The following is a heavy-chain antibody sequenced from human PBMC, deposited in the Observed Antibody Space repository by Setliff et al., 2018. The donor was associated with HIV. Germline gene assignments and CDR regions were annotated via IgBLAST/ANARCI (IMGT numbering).Heavy chain of an antibody. CDR1: GGSISSGSYY. CDR2: IYTSGST. J-gene: IGHJ4*02. Sequence: SETLSLTCTVSGGSISSGSYYWSWIRQPAGKGLGWIGHIYTSGSTNYNPSLKSRVTISVDTSKNQFSLKLSSVTAADTAVYYCARVGAGWGYYFDYWGQGTLVTVSS. CDR3: ARVGAGWGYYFDY. D-gene: IGHD6-19*01. V-gene: IGHV4-61*09.